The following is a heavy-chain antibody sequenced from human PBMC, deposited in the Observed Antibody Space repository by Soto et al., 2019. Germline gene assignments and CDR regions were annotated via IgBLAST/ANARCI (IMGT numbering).Heavy chain of an antibody. CDR1: GFTFSSYA. CDR3: AKDNRFEQLPSG. V-gene: IGHV3-23*01. J-gene: IGHJ4*02. D-gene: IGHD6-13*01. Sequence: GGSLRLSCTASGFTFSSYAMSWVRQAPGKGLEWVSAISGSGGSTYYADSVKGRFTMSRDNSKNTLYLQMNSLRAEDTAVYYCAKDNRFEQLPSGWGQGTLVTVSS. CDR2: ISGSGGST.